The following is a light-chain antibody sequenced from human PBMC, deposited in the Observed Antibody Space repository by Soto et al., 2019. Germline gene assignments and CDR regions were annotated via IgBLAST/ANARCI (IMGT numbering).Light chain of an antibody. V-gene: IGLV2-23*03. CDR2: DGT. CDR3: CSYTGSATFPWV. CDR1: SSDVGSYTL. Sequence: QSALTQPASVSGSLGQSITISCTGTSSDVGSYTLVSWFQQHPGTAPKLMIYDGTKRPSGISNRFSGSKSGNTASLTSSGLQAEDGADYYCCSYTGSATFPWVFCGGTKVTVL. J-gene: IGLJ3*02.